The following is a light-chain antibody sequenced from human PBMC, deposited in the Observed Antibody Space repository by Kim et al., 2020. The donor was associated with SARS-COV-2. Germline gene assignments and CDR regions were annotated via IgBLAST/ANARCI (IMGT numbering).Light chain of an antibody. J-gene: IGLJ1*01. CDR1: IGNGCGYNY. Sequence: LGTIPGTETIGNGCGYNYVSWYQQQPGKAPKLMIYEVSKRPSGVPDRFSGSKSGNTASLTVSGLQAEDEADYYCSSHAGSNNNYVVGTGTKVTVL. V-gene: IGLV2-8*01. CDR2: EVS. CDR3: SSHAGSNNNYV.